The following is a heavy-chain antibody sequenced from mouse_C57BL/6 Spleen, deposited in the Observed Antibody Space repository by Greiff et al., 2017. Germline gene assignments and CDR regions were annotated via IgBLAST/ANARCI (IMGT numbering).Heavy chain of an antibody. CDR1: GFTFSSYA. CDR3: ARDSFMDY. V-gene: IGHV5-4*01. J-gene: IGHJ4*01. Sequence: DVMLVESGGGLVKPGGSLKLSCAASGFTFSSYAMSWVRQTPEKRLEWVATISDGGSYTYYPDNVKGRFTISRDNAKNNLYLQMSHLKSEDTAMYYCARDSFMDYWGQGTSVTVSS. CDR2: ISDGGSYT.